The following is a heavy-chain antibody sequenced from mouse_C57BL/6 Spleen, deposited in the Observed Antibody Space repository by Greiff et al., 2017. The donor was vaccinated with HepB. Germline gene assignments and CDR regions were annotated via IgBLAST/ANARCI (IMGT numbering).Heavy chain of an antibody. V-gene: IGHV5-4*01. Sequence: EVMLVESGGGLVKPGGSLKLSCAASGFTFSSYAMSWVRQTPEKRLEWVATISDGGSYTYYPDNVKGRFTISRDNAKNNLYLQMSHLKSEDTAMYYCAREGGRSRRAMDYWGQGTSVTVSS. CDR3: AREGGRSRRAMDY. CDR2: ISDGGSYT. CDR1: GFTFSSYA. J-gene: IGHJ4*01.